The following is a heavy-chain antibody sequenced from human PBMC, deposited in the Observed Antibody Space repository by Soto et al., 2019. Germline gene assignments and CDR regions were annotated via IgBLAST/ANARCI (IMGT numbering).Heavy chain of an antibody. D-gene: IGHD3-16*01. CDR3: ATDDPRWPH. V-gene: IGHV3-53*01. CDR1: GFTVRSNY. J-gene: IGHJ4*02. Sequence: GGSLRLSCAASGFTVRSNYMSWVRQAPGKGLEWVSVIYSGGSTYYADSVKGRFTISRDDSKNTLYLQMTSLQIDDTAVYFCATDDPRWPHWGQGTLVTVSS. CDR2: IYSGGST.